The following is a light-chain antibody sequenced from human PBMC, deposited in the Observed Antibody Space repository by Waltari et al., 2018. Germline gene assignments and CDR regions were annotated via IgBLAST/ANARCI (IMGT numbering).Light chain of an antibody. V-gene: IGKV3-11*01. CDR2: DAS. CDR1: QSVSSY. Sequence: EVVLTQSPATLSLSPGERATLSCRASQSVSSYLVWYRQKADQAPRLLIYDASKRATGIPARFSGSGSGTDFTLTISSLEPEDFAIYYCQQRGDWPITFGQGTRLETK. CDR3: QQRGDWPIT. J-gene: IGKJ5*01.